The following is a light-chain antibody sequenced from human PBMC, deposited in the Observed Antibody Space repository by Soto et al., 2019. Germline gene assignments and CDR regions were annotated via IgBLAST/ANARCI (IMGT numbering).Light chain of an antibody. CDR3: SSYAGSNDFV. CDR1: SSDVGAYDF. V-gene: IGLV2-8*01. CDR2: EVS. Sequence: QSVLTQPPSASGSPGQSVTLSCTGTSSDVGAYDFVSWYQQHPGKAPKLVIFEVSKRPSGVPDRFSGSKSGNTASLTVSGLQAEDEADYYCSSYAGSNDFVFGTGTKVTVL. J-gene: IGLJ1*01.